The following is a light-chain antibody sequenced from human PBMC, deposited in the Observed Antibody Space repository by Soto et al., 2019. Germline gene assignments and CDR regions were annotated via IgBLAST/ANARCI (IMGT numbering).Light chain of an antibody. CDR3: QHYDNSLLT. V-gene: IGKV1-33*01. J-gene: IGKJ3*01. CDR1: QDIGNY. Sequence: DVQMTQSPSSLSASVGDRVTITCQASQDIGNYLNWYQHKPGKAPRLLIFDASNLGTGVPSRFSGSGSGTDFTLSISRLEPADFAVYYCQHYDNSLLTFGPGTKVDIK. CDR2: DAS.